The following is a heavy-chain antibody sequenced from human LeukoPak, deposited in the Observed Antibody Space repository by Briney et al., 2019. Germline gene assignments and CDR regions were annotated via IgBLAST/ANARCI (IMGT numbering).Heavy chain of an antibody. D-gene: IGHD1-26*01. CDR2: ISYDGSNK. J-gene: IGHJ4*02. CDR3: ARQKWDSFDY. CDR1: GFTFSSYA. V-gene: IGHV3-30-3*01. Sequence: PGGSLRLSCAASGFTFSSYAMHWVRQAPGRGLEWVAVISYDGSNKYYADSVKGRFTISRDNSKNTLYLQVNSLRAEDTAVYYCARQKWDSFDYWGQGTLVTVSS.